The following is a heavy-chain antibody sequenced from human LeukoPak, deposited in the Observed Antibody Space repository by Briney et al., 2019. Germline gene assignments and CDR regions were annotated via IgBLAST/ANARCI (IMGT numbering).Heavy chain of an antibody. J-gene: IGHJ4*02. D-gene: IGHD6-25*01. V-gene: IGHV3-23*01. Sequence: PGGSLRLSCAASGFTCSSDAMSWVRQAPGKGLEWVSVISGGGGTTYYADSVKGRFTISRDNSKNTLYLQMNSLRAEDTAVYYCANHRDIAAPSPFDYWGQGTLVTVSS. CDR2: ISGGGGTT. CDR1: GFTCSSDA. CDR3: ANHRDIAAPSPFDY.